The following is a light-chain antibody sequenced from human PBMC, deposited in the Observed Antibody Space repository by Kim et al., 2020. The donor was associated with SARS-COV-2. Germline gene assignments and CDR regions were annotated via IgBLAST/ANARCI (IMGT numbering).Light chain of an antibody. CDR2: YDR. CDR1: NIGGHS. CDR3: QVWDTDTDHYV. J-gene: IGLJ1*01. Sequence: APGQTARITCGGNNIGGHSVHWYQQKPGQAPVLVMYYDRDRPSGIPERFSGSKSARTVTLTISRVEAGDEADYYCQVWDTDTDHYVFGTGTKVTVL. V-gene: IGLV3-21*01.